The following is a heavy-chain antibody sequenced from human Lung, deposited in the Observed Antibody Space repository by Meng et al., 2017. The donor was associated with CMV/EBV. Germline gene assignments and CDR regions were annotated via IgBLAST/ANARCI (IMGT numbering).Heavy chain of an antibody. V-gene: IGHV4-34*01. CDR2: INRSGRT. CDR3: ARLISFRTIFGVPKDY. J-gene: IGHJ4*02. Sequence: SXTLSLTCAVSGGSFSDYYWTWIRQPPGKGLEWIGEINRSGRTRYNPSLKSRLTLSVDTSKNQFSLNLTSVTAADAAVYYCARLISFRTIFGVPKDYWGQGTLVTVSS. D-gene: IGHD3-3*01. CDR1: GGSFSDYY.